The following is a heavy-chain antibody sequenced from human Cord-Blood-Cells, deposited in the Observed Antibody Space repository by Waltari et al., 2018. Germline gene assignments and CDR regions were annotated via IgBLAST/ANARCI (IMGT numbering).Heavy chain of an antibody. J-gene: IGHJ6*03. CDR2: ISWDGGST. V-gene: IGHV3-43D*04. CDR3: AKSGDQEYPSWYYYMDV. D-gene: IGHD6-6*01. Sequence: EVQLVESGGVVVQPGGSLRLSCAASGFTFDDYAMHWVRQAPGKGLEWVSLISWDGGSTYYEESVKGRVTISRDNSKNSLYLQMNSLRAEDTALYYCAKSGDQEYPSWYYYMDVWGKGTTVTVSS. CDR1: GFTFDDYA.